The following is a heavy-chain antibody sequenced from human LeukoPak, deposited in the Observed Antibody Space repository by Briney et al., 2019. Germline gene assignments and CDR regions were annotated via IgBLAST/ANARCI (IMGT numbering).Heavy chain of an antibody. CDR1: GFTVSSNY. CDR2: IYSGGTT. CDR3: AKMSGGNPVLDY. Sequence: GGSLRLSCAASGFTVSSNYMSWVRKAPGKGLEWVSLIYSGGTTYYADSVKGRFTISRDNSKNTLYLQMNSLRAEDTAVYYCAKMSGGNPVLDYWGQGTLVTVSS. D-gene: IGHD4-23*01. V-gene: IGHV3-53*01. J-gene: IGHJ4*02.